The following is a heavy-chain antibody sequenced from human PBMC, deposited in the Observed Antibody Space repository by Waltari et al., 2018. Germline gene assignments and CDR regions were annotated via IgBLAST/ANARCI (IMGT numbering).Heavy chain of an antibody. CDR2: ISYDGSNK. CDR3: ARGAFLEWLLGFDY. Sequence: QVQRVESGGGVVQPGRSLRLSCAASGFTFSRYAMHWVRQAPGKGLEWVAVISYDGSNKYYADSVKGRFTISRDNSKNTLYLQMNSLRAEDTAVYYCARGAFLEWLLGFDYWGQGTLVTVSS. J-gene: IGHJ4*02. V-gene: IGHV3-30-3*01. CDR1: GFTFSRYA. D-gene: IGHD3-3*02.